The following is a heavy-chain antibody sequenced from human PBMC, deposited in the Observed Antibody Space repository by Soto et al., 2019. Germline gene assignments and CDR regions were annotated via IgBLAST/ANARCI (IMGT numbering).Heavy chain of an antibody. CDR2: INPSGGTT. J-gene: IGHJ4*02. D-gene: IGHD7-27*01. V-gene: IGHV1-46*03. Sequence: GVSVKASSKASGYTFTSYYMNWVRQTPGQGLEWMGIINPSGGTTSYAQKFQGRVTMTRGTSTSTVYMDLSSLRSEDTAVYYCATAGDKKGLFDFWGQGTPVTVSS. CDR3: ATAGDKKGLFDF. CDR1: GYTFTSYY.